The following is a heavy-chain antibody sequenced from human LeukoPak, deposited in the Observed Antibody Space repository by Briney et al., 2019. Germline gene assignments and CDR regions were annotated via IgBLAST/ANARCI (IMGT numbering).Heavy chain of an antibody. Sequence: GGSLRHSCAASGFTFSSYAMSWVRQAPGKGLEWVSAISGSGGSTYYADSVKGRFTISRDNSKNTLYLQMNSLRAEDTAVYYCAKDRTFGGVIVSPIDYWGQGTLVTVSS. CDR3: AKDRTFGGVIVSPIDY. CDR2: ISGSGGST. CDR1: GFTFSSYA. V-gene: IGHV3-23*01. D-gene: IGHD3-16*02. J-gene: IGHJ4*02.